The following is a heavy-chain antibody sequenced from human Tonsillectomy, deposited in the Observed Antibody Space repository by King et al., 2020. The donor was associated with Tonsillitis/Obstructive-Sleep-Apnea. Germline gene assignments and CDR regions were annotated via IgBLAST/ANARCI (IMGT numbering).Heavy chain of an antibody. D-gene: IGHD5-24*01. CDR1: GGSISSYY. Sequence: LQLQESGPGLVKPSETLSLTCTVSGGSISSYYWSWIRQPPGKGLEWIGYIYYSGSTNYNPSLKSRVTISVDTSKNQFSLKLSSVTAADTAVYYCARVGRDGYNLDYWGQGTLVTVSS. CDR2: IYYSGST. CDR3: ARVGRDGYNLDY. J-gene: IGHJ4*02. V-gene: IGHV4-59*01.